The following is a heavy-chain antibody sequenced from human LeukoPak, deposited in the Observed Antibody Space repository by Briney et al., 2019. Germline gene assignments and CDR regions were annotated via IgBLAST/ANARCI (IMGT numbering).Heavy chain of an antibody. D-gene: IGHD1-26*01. J-gene: IGHJ4*02. CDR1: GYTFTSYG. CDR2: ISAYNGNT. Sequence: ASVKVSCKASGYTFTSYGISWVRQAPGQGLEWMGWISAYNGNTNYAQKLQGRVTMTTDTSTSTAYMELRSLRSDDTAVYYCARDNRWESSGAFSPYYFDYWGQGTLVTVSS. V-gene: IGHV1-18*01. CDR3: ARDNRWESSGAFSPYYFDY.